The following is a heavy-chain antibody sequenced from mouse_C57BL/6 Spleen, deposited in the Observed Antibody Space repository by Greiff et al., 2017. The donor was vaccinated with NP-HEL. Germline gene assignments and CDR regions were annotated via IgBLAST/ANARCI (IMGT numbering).Heavy chain of an antibody. Sequence: VQLQQSGPELVKPGASVKISCKASGYTFTDYYMNWVKQSHGKSLEWIGDINPNNGGTSYNQKFKGKATLTVDKSSSTAYMELRSLTSEDSAVYYCASNYYGFDYWGQGTTLTVSS. J-gene: IGHJ2*01. CDR3: ASNYYGFDY. CDR1: GYTFTDYY. CDR2: INPNNGGT. D-gene: IGHD1-1*01. V-gene: IGHV1-26*01.